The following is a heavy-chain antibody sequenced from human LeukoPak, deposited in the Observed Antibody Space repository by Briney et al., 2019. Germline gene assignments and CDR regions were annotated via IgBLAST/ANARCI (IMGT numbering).Heavy chain of an antibody. Sequence: SETLSLTCTVSGGSISNYYWSWIRQPPGKGLEWIWYIYYSGSTNYNPSLKSRVTISVDTSKNQFSLKLSSVTAADTAVYYCARLQALRKKFDPWGQGTLVTVSS. CDR1: GGSISNYY. J-gene: IGHJ5*02. CDR2: IYYSGST. CDR3: ARLQALRKKFDP. V-gene: IGHV4-59*08. D-gene: IGHD3-3*02.